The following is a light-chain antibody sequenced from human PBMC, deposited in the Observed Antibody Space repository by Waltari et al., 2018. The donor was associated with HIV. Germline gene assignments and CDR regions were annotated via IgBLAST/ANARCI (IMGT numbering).Light chain of an antibody. J-gene: IGLJ1*01. CDR1: ALPKQY. V-gene: IGLV3-25*03. Sequence: SYELTQPPSVSVSPGQTARITCSGDALPKQYAYWYQQKPGQAPVLVIYKDNERPSGIPERFSGSSSGTIVTLTISGVQTEDEADYYCQSADSSGTYPDVFGTGTKVTVL. CDR2: KDN. CDR3: QSADSSGTYPDV.